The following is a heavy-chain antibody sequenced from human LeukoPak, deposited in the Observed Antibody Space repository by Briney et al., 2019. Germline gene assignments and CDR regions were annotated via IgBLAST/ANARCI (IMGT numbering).Heavy chain of an antibody. CDR3: ARAPPPYYDILTGYYSGYDY. CDR2: IKQDGSEK. D-gene: IGHD3-9*01. CDR1: GFTFSSYS. J-gene: IGHJ4*02. Sequence: QTGGPLRLSCAASGFTFSSYSMSWVRQAPGKGLEWVANIKQDGSEKYYVDSVKGRFTISRDNAKNSLYLQMNSLRAEDTAVYYCARAPPPYYDILTGYYSGYDYWGQGTLVTVSS. V-gene: IGHV3-7*01.